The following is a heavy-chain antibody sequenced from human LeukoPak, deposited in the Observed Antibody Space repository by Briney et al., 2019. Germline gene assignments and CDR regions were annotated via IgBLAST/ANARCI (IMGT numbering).Heavy chain of an antibody. Sequence: PGGSLRLSCVASGFTFSDYYMSWIRQAPGKGLEWVSYISSSSDYTNYADSVRGRFTISRDHARNSLYLPLNSVRVEDTAVFYCARGPYYGEYLGGEFDFWGQGTLVTVSS. J-gene: IGHJ4*02. D-gene: IGHD4-17*01. V-gene: IGHV3-11*06. CDR2: ISSSSDYT. CDR1: GFTFSDYY. CDR3: ARGPYYGEYLGGEFDF.